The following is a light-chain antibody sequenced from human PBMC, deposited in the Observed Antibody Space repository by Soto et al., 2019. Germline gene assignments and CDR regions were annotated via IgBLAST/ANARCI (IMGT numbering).Light chain of an antibody. CDR2: NIR. CDR3: SAYVHSGSVI. CDR1: SGDIGTYKY. V-gene: IGLV2-14*01. Sequence: QSALTQPASVSGSPGQSITISCTGTSGDIGTYKYVSWYQQHPGKAPKLIIYNIRGRAAGVSSRFSGSQSGTTASLASSRLRAEDEADYFFSAYVHSGSVIFGRGTKLTVL. J-gene: IGLJ2*01.